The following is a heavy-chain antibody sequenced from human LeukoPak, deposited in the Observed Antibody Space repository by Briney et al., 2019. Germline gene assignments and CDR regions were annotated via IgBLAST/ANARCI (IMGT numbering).Heavy chain of an antibody. V-gene: IGHV4-30-4*01. CDR3: ARPYYYDSRIDP. CDR2: MYYSGST. J-gene: IGHJ5*02. CDR1: GGSISSGDYY. Sequence: SETLSLTCTVSGGSISSGDYYWSWIRQPPGKGLEWIAYMYYSGSTYYNPSHKSRVTMSADTSKNQLSLKLSSVTAADTAVCYCARPYYYDSRIDPWGQGILVTVSS. D-gene: IGHD3-22*01.